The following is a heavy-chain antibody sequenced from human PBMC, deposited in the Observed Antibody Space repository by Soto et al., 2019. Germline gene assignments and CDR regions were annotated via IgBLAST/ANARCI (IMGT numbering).Heavy chain of an antibody. D-gene: IGHD6-25*01. CDR3: AKDNSYGWRLHVYDY. CDR1: GFTFSSYG. CDR2: ISYDGSNK. J-gene: IGHJ4*02. V-gene: IGHV3-30*18. Sequence: ESGGGVVQPGRSLRLSCAASGFTFSSYGMHWVRQAPGKGLEWVAVISYDGSNKYYADSVKGRFTISRDNSKNTLYLQMNSLRAEDTAVYYCAKDNSYGWRLHVYDYWGQGTLVTVSS.